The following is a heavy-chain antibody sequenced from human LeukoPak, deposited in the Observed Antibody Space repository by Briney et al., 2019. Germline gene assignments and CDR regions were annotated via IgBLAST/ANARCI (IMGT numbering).Heavy chain of an antibody. V-gene: IGHV3-48*01. D-gene: IGHD2-2*02. CDR1: GFTFSSYW. CDR2: ISSSSSTI. Sequence: GGSLRLSCAASGFTFSSYWMSWVRQAPGKGLEWVSYISSSSSTIYYADSVKGRFTISRDNAKNSLYLQMNSLRAEDTAVYYCARRGYCSSTSCYRRDHYYMDVWGKGTTVTVSS. CDR3: ARRGYCSSTSCYRRDHYYMDV. J-gene: IGHJ6*03.